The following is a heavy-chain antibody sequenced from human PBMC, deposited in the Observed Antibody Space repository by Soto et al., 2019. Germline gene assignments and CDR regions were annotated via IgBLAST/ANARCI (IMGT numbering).Heavy chain of an antibody. J-gene: IGHJ6*02. CDR3: PRDLSGGNYYYHGLDV. Sequence: EVQLVESGGGLVKPGGSLRLSCAASGFTFSDYDMTWVRQAPGKGLEWVSSITSNSIYKYSADSLKGRFTISRDNAKNTLFLQINSLRAEDTAVYYCPRDLSGGNYYYHGLDVWGQGTTVTVSS. CDR1: GFTFSDYD. CDR2: ITSNSIYK. V-gene: IGHV3-21*01. D-gene: IGHD1-26*01.